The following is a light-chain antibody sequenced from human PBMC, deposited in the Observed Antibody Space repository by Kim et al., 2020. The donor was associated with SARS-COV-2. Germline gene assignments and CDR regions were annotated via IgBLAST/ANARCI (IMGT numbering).Light chain of an antibody. CDR2: GKN. V-gene: IGLV3-19*01. CDR3: NSRDSNDHVV. J-gene: IGLJ2*01. CDR1: SLRSYY. Sequence: SSELTQDPAVSVAFGQTVRITCQGDSLRSYYATWYQHKPGQAPILVIYGKNNRPSGIPDRFSGSSSGNTASLTITGTHAGDEADYSCNSRDSNDHVVLGG.